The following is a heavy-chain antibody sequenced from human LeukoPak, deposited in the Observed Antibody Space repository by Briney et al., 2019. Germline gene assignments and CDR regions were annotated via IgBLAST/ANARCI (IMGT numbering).Heavy chain of an antibody. CDR1: GYTFTNYA. CDR2: ISAGNGKT. CDR3: ARDVIDGLGYSFGYDY. V-gene: IGHV1-3*01. Sequence: ASVKVSCKASGYTFTNYAVHWVRLAPGQGLEWMGWISAGNGKTKYSQKLQGRVTITRDTSASTAYMELSSLRSGDTAVYYCARDVIDGLGYSFGYDYWGQGTLVTVSS. D-gene: IGHD5-18*01. J-gene: IGHJ4*02.